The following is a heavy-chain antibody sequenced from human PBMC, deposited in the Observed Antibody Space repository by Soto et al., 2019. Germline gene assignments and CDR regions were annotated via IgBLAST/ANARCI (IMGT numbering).Heavy chain of an antibody. CDR2: ISGSGGST. CDR1: GFTFSSYA. J-gene: IGHJ5*02. Sequence: PGGSLRLSCAASGFTFSSYAMSWVRQAPGKGLEWVSAISGSGGSTYYADSVKGRVTISRDNSKNTLYVQMNSLRAEDTAVYYCAKDYYGSGSYSGWFDPWGQGTLVTVSS. D-gene: IGHD3-10*01. V-gene: IGHV3-23*01. CDR3: AKDYYGSGSYSGWFDP.